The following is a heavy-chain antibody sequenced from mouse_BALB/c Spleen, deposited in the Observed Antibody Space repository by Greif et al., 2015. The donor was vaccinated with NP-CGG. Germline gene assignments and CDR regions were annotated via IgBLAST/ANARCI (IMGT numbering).Heavy chain of an antibody. V-gene: IGHV2-9-2*01. CDR2: IWTGGGT. CDR1: GFSLTSYD. D-gene: IGHD2-1*01. Sequence: LVESGPGLVAPSKSLSITCTVSGFSLTSYDISWIRQPPGKGLEWLGGIWTGGGTNYNSAFMSRLSISKDNSKSXVFLKMNSLQTDDTAIYYCVREDDGNYWYFDVWGAGTTVTVSS. J-gene: IGHJ1*01. CDR3: VREDDGNYWYFDV.